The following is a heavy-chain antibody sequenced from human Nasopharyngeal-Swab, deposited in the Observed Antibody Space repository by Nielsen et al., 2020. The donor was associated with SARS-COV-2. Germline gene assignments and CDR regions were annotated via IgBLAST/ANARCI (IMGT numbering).Heavy chain of an antibody. CDR2: ISYDGSNK. Sequence: GESLKISCAASGFTFSSYGMHWVRQAPGKGLEWVAVISYDGSNKYYADSVKGRFTISRDNSKNTLYLQMSSLRAEDTAVYYCARGSSSYYFDYWGQGTLVTVSS. CDR1: GFTFSSYG. CDR3: ARGSSSYYFDY. J-gene: IGHJ4*02. V-gene: IGHV3-30*03. D-gene: IGHD6-6*01.